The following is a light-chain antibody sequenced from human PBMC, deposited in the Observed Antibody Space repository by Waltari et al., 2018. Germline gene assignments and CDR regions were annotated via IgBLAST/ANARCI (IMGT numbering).Light chain of an antibody. CDR1: QSVSTY. Sequence: DIQMTQSPSSLSASMGDTVTITCRASQSVSTYLNWYQKKPGKAPNLLIYSASALQSGIPTRFRGSGSGTDFTLTIHSRQREDFATYYCQQSFILPLTFGGGTKVEIK. J-gene: IGKJ4*01. CDR2: SAS. CDR3: QQSFILPLT. V-gene: IGKV1-39*01.